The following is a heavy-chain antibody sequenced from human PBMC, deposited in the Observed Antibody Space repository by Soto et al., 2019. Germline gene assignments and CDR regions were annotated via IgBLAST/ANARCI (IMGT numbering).Heavy chain of an antibody. D-gene: IGHD5-12*01. CDR3: ACGYSGYVYFDY. CDR1: GGSMSSSSYY. Sequence: SETLSITCPVSGGSMSSSSYYWGWILQPPGKGLEWIGSIYYIGSTYYNPSLESRVTIPVDTSKNQFSLKLSSVTAADTAVYYCACGYSGYVYFDYWGQGTLVTVSS. V-gene: IGHV4-39*01. J-gene: IGHJ4*02. CDR2: IYYIGST.